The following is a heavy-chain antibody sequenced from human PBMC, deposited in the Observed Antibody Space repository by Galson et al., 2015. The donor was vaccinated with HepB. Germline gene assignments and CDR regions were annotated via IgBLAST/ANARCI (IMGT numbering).Heavy chain of an antibody. CDR1: GFTFDDYG. CDR2: INWNGGST. D-gene: IGHD3-3*01. Sequence: SLRLSCAASGFTFDDYGMHWVRQAPGKGLEWVTGINWNGGSTGCADSVKGRFTISRDNAKNSRYLQMNSLRAEDTALYYCAREGRGEWLLDGMDVWGKETTVTVSS. V-gene: IGHV3-20*04. CDR3: AREGRGEWLLDGMDV. J-gene: IGHJ6*04.